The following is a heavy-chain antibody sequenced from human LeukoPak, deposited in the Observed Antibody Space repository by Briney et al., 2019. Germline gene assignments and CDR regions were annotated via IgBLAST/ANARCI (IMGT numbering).Heavy chain of an antibody. CDR3: AAEQWYAFQI. V-gene: IGHV4-59*01. D-gene: IGHD6-19*01. Sequence: KPSETPSLTWTVSGVSISSYYWKWVRQPPGEGLEWIGYISYSGTTNYNPSLKSRVTLSVDTSKNQLSLKLNSVTAADTAVYCCAAEQWYAFQIWGQGTMVTVSS. CDR2: ISYSGTT. J-gene: IGHJ3*02. CDR1: GVSISSYY.